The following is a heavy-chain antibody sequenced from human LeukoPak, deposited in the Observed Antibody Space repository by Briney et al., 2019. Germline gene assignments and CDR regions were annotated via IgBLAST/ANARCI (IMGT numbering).Heavy chain of an antibody. Sequence: SETLSLTCTVSGGSISSSSHHWAWIRQPPGKGLEWIASIYYTGNSYYNPSLRSRLTISVDSSKDQFPLRLSSVTAADTAVYYCSREHYSTSDYWGQGILVTVSS. V-gene: IGHV4-39*01. CDR2: IYYTGNS. CDR3: SREHYSTSDY. J-gene: IGHJ4*02. D-gene: IGHD1/OR15-1a*01. CDR1: GGSISSSSHH.